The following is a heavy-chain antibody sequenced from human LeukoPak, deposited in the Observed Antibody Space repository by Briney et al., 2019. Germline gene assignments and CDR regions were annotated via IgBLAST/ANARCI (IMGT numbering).Heavy chain of an antibody. CDR2: IYTSGST. CDR1: GGSISSGSYY. Sequence: SQTLSLTCTDSGGSISSGSYYWSWIRQPAGKGLEWIGRIYTSGSTNYNPSLKSRVTISVDTSKNQFSLKLSSVTAADTAVYYCARDTVIAVAGTKPHYYYGMDVWGQGTTVTVSS. D-gene: IGHD6-19*01. V-gene: IGHV4-61*02. J-gene: IGHJ6*02. CDR3: ARDTVIAVAGTKPHYYYGMDV.